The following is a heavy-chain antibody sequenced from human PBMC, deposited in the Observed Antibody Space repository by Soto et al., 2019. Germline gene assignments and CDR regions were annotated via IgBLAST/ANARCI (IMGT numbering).Heavy chain of an antibody. CDR2: LYWDDDT. Sequence: QITLKESGPTRVKPTQPVTLTCTFSGFSLTTSGVGVGWIRMTPGQALERLAVLYWDDDTRYSPTLKNRRTNTKDSSKNLVVLTMAYMDRVDTATYFCVHRADMYGNGDHGYFDDWGQGPLVTVAS. V-gene: IGHV2-5*02. CDR3: VHRADMYGNGDHGYFDD. CDR1: GFSLTTSGVG. D-gene: IGHD2-8*01. J-gene: IGHJ4*02.